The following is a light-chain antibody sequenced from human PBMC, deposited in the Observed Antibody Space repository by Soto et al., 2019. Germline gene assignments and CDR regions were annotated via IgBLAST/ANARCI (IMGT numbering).Light chain of an antibody. CDR2: EVN. CDR1: SSDVGEWNY. CDR3: TSFTSSTTYV. J-gene: IGLJ1*01. V-gene: IGLV2-8*01. Sequence: QSVLTQPPSASGSPGQSVTISCTGTSSDVGEWNYVSWYQHHPGKAPKLMIYEVNKRPSGVPDRFSGSKSGNTASLTVSGLQAEDEADYYCTSFTSSTTYVFGTGTKVTVL.